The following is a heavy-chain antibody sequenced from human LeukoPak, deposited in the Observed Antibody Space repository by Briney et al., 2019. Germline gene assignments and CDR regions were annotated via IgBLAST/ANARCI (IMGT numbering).Heavy chain of an antibody. V-gene: IGHV1-69*05. Sequence: ASVKVSCKASGYTFSGNFMHWVRQAPGQGLEWMGGIIPIFGTTNYAQKFQGRVTMTTDTSTRTAYMELRSLRSDDTAVYYCARDRGIAAADTFDPWGQGTLVIVSS. CDR2: IIPIFGTT. CDR1: GYTFSGNF. CDR3: ARDRGIAAADTFDP. D-gene: IGHD6-13*01. J-gene: IGHJ5*02.